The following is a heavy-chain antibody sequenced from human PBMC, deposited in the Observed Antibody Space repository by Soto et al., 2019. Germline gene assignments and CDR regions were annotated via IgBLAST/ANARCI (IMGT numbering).Heavy chain of an antibody. Sequence: QITLKESGPTLVRPTQTLTLTCTFSGFSFNTRTAGVGWIRQPPGKALEWLALIYWDDDKRHSPSLKTRLTIRKDTSKNQVVLTLTNMAPVDTGTYYCARLHSGSYFDHWGQGSLVTVSS. D-gene: IGHD1-26*01. CDR1: GFSFNTRTAG. CDR2: IYWDDDK. J-gene: IGHJ4*02. V-gene: IGHV2-5*02. CDR3: ARLHSGSYFDH.